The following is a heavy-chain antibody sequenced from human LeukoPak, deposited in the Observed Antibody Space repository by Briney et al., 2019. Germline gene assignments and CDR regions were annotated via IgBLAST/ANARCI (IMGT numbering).Heavy chain of an antibody. J-gene: IGHJ4*02. V-gene: IGHV4-38-2*02. D-gene: IGHD1-26*01. CDR3: AGGSSGSYSR. Sequence: SETLSLTCTVSGYSISSGYYWGWIRQPPGKGLEWIASINHSGNIFYNPSLKSRVTISVDTSKNQFSLKLSSVTAADTAVYYCAGGSSGSYSRWGQGTLVTVSS. CDR1: GYSISSGYY. CDR2: INHSGNI.